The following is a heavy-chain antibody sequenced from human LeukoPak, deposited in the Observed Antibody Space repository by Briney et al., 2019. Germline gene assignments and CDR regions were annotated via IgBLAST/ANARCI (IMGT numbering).Heavy chain of an antibody. V-gene: IGHV3-23*01. D-gene: IGHD3-22*01. CDR2: ISGSGGSS. CDR3: AKGGGPARPMIVVVITPDY. CDR1: GFTFSSYG. J-gene: IGHJ4*02. Sequence: GGSLRLSCAASGFTFSSYGMHWVRQAPGKGLEWVSAISGSGGSSYYADSVKGRFTISRDNSKNTLYLQMNSLRAEDTAVYYCAKGGGPARPMIVVVITPDYWGQGTLVTVSS.